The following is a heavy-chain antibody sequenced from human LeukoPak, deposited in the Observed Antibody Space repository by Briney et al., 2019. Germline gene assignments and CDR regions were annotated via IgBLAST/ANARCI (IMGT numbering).Heavy chain of an antibody. Sequence: PSETLSLTCAVYGVSFSGYYWSWIRQPPGKGLEWIGEINHSGSTNYNPSLKSRVTISVDTSKNQFSMKLSSVTAADTAVYYCAVSPTSFDYGDHVTHNWFDPWGQGTLVTVSS. CDR1: GVSFSGYY. D-gene: IGHD4-17*01. CDR2: INHSGST. V-gene: IGHV4-34*01. CDR3: AVSPTSFDYGDHVTHNWFDP. J-gene: IGHJ5*02.